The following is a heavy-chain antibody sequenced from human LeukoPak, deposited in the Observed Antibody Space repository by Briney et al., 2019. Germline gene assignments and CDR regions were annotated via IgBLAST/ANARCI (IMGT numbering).Heavy chain of an antibody. CDR2: INSDGSST. J-gene: IGHJ3*02. Sequence: GRSLRLSCAASGFTFSSYWMYWVRQAPGKGLVWVSRINSDGSSTTYAESVKGRFTISRDNAKNTLYLQMNSLRAEDTAVYYCARVTSSRGAIDIWGQGTMVTVSS. V-gene: IGHV3-74*01. CDR1: GFTFSSYW. D-gene: IGHD6-13*01. CDR3: ARVTSSRGAIDI.